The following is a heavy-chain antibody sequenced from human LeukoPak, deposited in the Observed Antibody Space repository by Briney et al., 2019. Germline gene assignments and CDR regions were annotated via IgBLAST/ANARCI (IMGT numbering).Heavy chain of an antibody. CDR2: ISSSSSTI. CDR3: XXXXXXGXXXXFDY. V-gene: IGHV3-48*02. Sequence: CXASGFTFSSYSMNWVRQAPGKGLEWVSYISSSSSTIXYADSVKGRFTISRDNAKNSLYLQMNSLRDEDTAVYYFXXXXXXGXXXXFDYWGXGXLVTVSS. CDR1: GFTFSSYS. J-gene: IGHJ4*02.